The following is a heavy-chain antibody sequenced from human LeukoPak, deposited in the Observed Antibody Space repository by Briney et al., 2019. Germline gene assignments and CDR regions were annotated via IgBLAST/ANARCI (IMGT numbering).Heavy chain of an antibody. CDR2: ISGSGGST. D-gene: IGHD6-13*01. CDR1: GFTFSSYA. V-gene: IGHV3-23*01. CDR3: AKSLKPTIAAAHGAFDI. Sequence: PGGSLRLSCAASGFTFSSYAMSWVRQDPGKGLEWVSAISGSGGSTYYADSVKGRFTISRDNSKNTLFLQMNSLRAEDTAVYYCAKSLKPTIAAAHGAFDIWGQGTMVTASS. J-gene: IGHJ3*02.